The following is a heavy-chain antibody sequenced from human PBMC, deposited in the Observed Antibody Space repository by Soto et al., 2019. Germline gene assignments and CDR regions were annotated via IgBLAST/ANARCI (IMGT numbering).Heavy chain of an antibody. D-gene: IGHD6-19*01. Sequence: SEALSLTCAVSGGSIDNSTYYWGWIRQPPGKGLEWIGSVYYSGSSYYSPSLKSRVTMSVDSSKNHFSLILDSVTAADTAVYYCVSINAGGWYYFDYWGQGILVTVSS. CDR2: VYYSGSS. J-gene: IGHJ4*02. CDR3: VSINAGGWYYFDY. V-gene: IGHV4-39*02. CDR1: GGSIDNSTYY.